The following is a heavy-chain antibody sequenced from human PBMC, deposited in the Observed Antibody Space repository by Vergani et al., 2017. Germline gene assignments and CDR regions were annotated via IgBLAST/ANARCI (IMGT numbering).Heavy chain of an antibody. CDR2: IYYSGST. Sequence: QVQLQESGPGLVKPSETLSLTCTVSGGSISSYYWSWIRQPPGKGLEWIGYIYYSGSTNYNPSLKSRVTISVDTSNNQFSLKLSSVTAADTAVYYCARHSSSWETYGMDVWGQGTTVTVSS. J-gene: IGHJ6*02. V-gene: IGHV4-59*01. CDR3: ARHSSSWETYGMDV. D-gene: IGHD6-13*01. CDR1: GGSISSYY.